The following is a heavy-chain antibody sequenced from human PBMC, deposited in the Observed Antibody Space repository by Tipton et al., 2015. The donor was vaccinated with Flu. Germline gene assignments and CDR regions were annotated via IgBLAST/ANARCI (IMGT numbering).Heavy chain of an antibody. Sequence: TLSLTCTVSGGSISSYYWTWIRQPPGKGLEWIGYIYYSGRTNYNPSLKSRVTISINTSKNQFSLRLSSVTAADTAVYYCAREPVPASSYYYGLDVWGQGTTVTVSS. J-gene: IGHJ6*02. CDR1: GGSISSYY. D-gene: IGHD2-15*01. CDR2: IYYSGRT. V-gene: IGHV4-59*01. CDR3: AREPVPASSYYYGLDV.